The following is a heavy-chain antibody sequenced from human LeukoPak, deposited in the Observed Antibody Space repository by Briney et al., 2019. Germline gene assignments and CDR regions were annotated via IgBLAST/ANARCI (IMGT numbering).Heavy chain of an antibody. D-gene: IGHD5-24*01. CDR1: GASINFYY. J-gene: IGHJ3*02. Sequence: SETLSLTCTVSGASINFYYWSWVRQSPEKALEWIGNVYYSGSANYNPSLQSRVTISVETSKNQFSLKLTSVTAADTAVYYCARPRDGYRRVYGAFDIWGQGTMVTVSS. V-gene: IGHV4-59*01. CDR3: ARPRDGYRRVYGAFDI. CDR2: VYYSGSA.